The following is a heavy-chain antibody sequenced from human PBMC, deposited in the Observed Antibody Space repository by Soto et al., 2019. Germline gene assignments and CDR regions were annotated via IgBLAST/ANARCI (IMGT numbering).Heavy chain of an antibody. D-gene: IGHD3-16*01. V-gene: IGHV1-69*06. CDR1: GGTFSSYA. J-gene: IGHJ4*02. CDR2: IIPIFGTA. CDR3: ARAPTLARGGCDY. Sequence: QVQLVQSGAEVKKPGSSVKVSCNASGGTFSSYAISWVRQAPGQGLEWMGGIIPIFGTANYAQKFQGRVTITADKPTSTADLELSSLRSEDTAVYYCARAPTLARGGCDYWGQGTLVTVAS.